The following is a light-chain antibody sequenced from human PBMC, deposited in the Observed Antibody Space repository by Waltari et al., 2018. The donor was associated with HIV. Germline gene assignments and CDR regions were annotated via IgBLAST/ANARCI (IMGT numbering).Light chain of an antibody. CDR2: EVT. V-gene: IGLV2-23*02. CDR1: NSNVGSYNL. CDR3: CSYTGTSPFLV. Sequence: QSALTQPASVSGSPGQSVTISCTGTNSNVGSYNLVSWYQQHPGIAPKLIIYEVTQRPVGVVSRMSGAKSGNAASLTISGLQAEDEAKYDCCSYTGTSPFLVFGGGTKLTVL. J-gene: IGLJ3*02.